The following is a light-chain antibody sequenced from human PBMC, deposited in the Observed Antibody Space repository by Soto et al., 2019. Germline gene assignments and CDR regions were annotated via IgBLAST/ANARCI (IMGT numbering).Light chain of an antibody. V-gene: IGKV3-11*01. CDR3: QQRSNWPRT. Sequence: EILLTQSPGTLSVSPGERATLPCRASQSVSSNLAWYQQKHGQAPRLLIYDASTRATGIPARFSGSGSGTDFTLPISSLEPEDFAVYYCQQRSNWPRTFGQGTKVDIK. J-gene: IGKJ1*01. CDR2: DAS. CDR1: QSVSSN.